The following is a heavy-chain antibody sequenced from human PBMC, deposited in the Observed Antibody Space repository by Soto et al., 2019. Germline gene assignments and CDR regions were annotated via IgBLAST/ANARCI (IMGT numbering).Heavy chain of an antibody. J-gene: IGHJ4*02. D-gene: IGHD3-3*01. CDR1: GYTFTSYG. V-gene: IGHV1-18*04. CDR2: ISAYNGNT. CDR3: ARSFYDFWSGLSSTPPRLDY. Sequence: QVQLVQSGAEVKKPGASVKVSCKASGYTFTSYGISWVRQAPGQRLEWMGWISAYNGNTNYAQKLQGRVTMTTDTSTSTAYMELRSLRSDDTAVYYCARSFYDFWSGLSSTPPRLDYWGQGTLVTVSS.